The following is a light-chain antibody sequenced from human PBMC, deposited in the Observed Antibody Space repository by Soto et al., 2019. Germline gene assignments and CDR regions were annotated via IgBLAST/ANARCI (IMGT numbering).Light chain of an antibody. CDR2: GAS. V-gene: IGKV3-20*01. CDR3: QQYGGSPRT. Sequence: EIVLTQSPGILSLSPGERASLSCGASQSISSSFLAWYQQKPGQAPRRLIFGASFSATGIPDRFSGSGSGTDFTLTISRLEPEDFAVYYCQQYGGSPRTFGQGTKVDIK. CDR1: QSISSSF. J-gene: IGKJ1*01.